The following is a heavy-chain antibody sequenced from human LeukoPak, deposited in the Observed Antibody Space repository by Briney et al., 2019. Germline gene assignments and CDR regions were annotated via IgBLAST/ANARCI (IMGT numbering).Heavy chain of an antibody. Sequence: PSETLSLTCAVYGGSFSGYYWSWIRQPPGKGLEWIGEINHSGSTNYNPSLKSRVTISVDTSKNQFSLKLSSVTAADTAVYYCAPGPNYFDYWGQGTLVTVSS. J-gene: IGHJ4*02. CDR2: INHSGST. CDR3: APGPNYFDY. CDR1: GGSFSGYY. V-gene: IGHV4-34*01.